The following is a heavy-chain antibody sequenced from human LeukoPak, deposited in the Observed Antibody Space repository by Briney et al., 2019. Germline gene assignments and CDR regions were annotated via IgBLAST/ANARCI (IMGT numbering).Heavy chain of an antibody. CDR2: ISYSSSYT. J-gene: IGHJ4*02. CDR1: GFTFRSYS. CDR3: ARVRGSNYYFDY. V-gene: IGHV3-21*01. D-gene: IGHD6-13*01. Sequence: GSLRLSCAASGFTFRSYSMNWVRQAPGKGLEWVSSISYSSSYTYYADSVKGRFTISRDNAKNSLYLQMNSLRAEDTAVYYCARVRGSNYYFDYWGQGTLVTVSS.